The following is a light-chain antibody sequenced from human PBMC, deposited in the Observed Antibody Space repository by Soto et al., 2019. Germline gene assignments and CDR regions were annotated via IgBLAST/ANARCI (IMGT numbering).Light chain of an antibody. CDR2: AAS. CDR3: QHQGS. CDR1: RSLSSSY. Sequence: EIDLTQSPGTLSLTPGERATLSCRASRSLSSSYVVWYQQKPGQAPRLLIYAASRRATGIPDRFSGSGSATEYTLTISRLEPEDFAVYYCQHQGSFGQGTKLEIK. V-gene: IGKV3-20*01. J-gene: IGKJ2*01.